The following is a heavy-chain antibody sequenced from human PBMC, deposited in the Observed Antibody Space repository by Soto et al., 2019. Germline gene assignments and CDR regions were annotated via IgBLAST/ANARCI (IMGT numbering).Heavy chain of an antibody. D-gene: IGHD6-13*01. Sequence: ASVKVSFKVSGYTLTELSMHWLRQAPVKGLEWMGGFDPEDGETIYAQKFQGRVTMTEDTSTDTAYMELSSLGSEDTAVYYCARESDSSSGYNWFDPWGQGTLVTVSS. CDR3: ARESDSSSGYNWFDP. V-gene: IGHV1-24*01. CDR2: FDPEDGET. CDR1: GYTLTELS. J-gene: IGHJ5*02.